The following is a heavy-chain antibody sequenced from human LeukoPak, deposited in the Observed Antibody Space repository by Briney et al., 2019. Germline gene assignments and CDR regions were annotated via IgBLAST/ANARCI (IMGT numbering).Heavy chain of an antibody. CDR3: ARSFGGPFDY. V-gene: IGHV1-69*06. Sequence: ASVKVSCKASGGTFISYAISWVRQAPGQGLEWMGGIIPIFGTANYAQKFQGRVTITADKSTSTAYVELSSLRSEDTAVYYCARSFGGPFDYWGQGTLVTVSS. CDR1: GGTFISYA. CDR2: IIPIFGTA. D-gene: IGHD3-16*01. J-gene: IGHJ4*02.